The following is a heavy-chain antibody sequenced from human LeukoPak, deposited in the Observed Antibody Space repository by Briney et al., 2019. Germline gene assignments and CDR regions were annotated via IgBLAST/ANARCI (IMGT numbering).Heavy chain of an antibody. Sequence: GGSLRLSCAASGFTFGDYYMGWVRQAPGKGLEWVSYISSSGTTMLYPDSVKGRFTISRDNAQNSLYLRLNSLRAGDTAVYYCARALHDAFDIWGQGTMVTVSS. CDR1: GFTFGDYY. CDR3: ARALHDAFDI. J-gene: IGHJ3*02. V-gene: IGHV3-11*01. CDR2: ISSSGTTM.